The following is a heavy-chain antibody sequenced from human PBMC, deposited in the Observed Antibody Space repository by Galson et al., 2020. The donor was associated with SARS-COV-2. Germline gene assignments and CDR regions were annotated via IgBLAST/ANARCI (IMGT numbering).Heavy chain of an antibody. CDR3: AKSLYYYGSGIINYFDY. J-gene: IGHJ4*02. D-gene: IGHD3-10*01. Sequence: GGSLRLSCAASGFTFSSYGMHWVRQAPGKGLEWVAVISYDGSNKYYADSVKGRFTISRDNSKNTLYLQMNSLRAEDTAVYYCAKSLYYYGSGIINYFDYWGQGTLVTVSS. V-gene: IGHV3-30*18. CDR1: GFTFSSYG. CDR2: ISYDGSNK.